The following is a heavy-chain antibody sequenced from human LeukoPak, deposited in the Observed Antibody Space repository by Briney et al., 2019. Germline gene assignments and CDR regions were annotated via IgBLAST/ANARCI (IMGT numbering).Heavy chain of an antibody. V-gene: IGHV1-69*05. CDR3: ATDRNTDDDYYDSSGKSPGFDY. J-gene: IGHJ4*02. CDR1: GGTFSSYA. Sequence: GASVKVSCKASGGTFSSYAISWVRQAPGQGLEWMGGIIPIFGTANYAQKFQGRVTITTDESTSTAYMELSSLRSEDTAVYYCATDRNTDDDYYDSSGKSPGFDYWGQGTLVTVPS. CDR2: IIPIFGTA. D-gene: IGHD3-22*01.